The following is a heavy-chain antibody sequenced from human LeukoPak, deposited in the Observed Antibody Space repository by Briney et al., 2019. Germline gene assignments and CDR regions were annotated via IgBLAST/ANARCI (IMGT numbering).Heavy chain of an antibody. CDR1: GFTFSNYG. Sequence: GGSLRLSCAASGFTFSNYGMHWVRQAPGKGLEWVAVTSYDGSNNYYADSVKGRFTISRDNSKNTLYLQMNSLRPEDTAIYYYAKDQYYEIRGWFDPWGQGTLVTVSS. J-gene: IGHJ5*02. V-gene: IGHV3-30*18. D-gene: IGHD3-9*01. CDR2: TSYDGSNN. CDR3: AKDQYYEIRGWFDP.